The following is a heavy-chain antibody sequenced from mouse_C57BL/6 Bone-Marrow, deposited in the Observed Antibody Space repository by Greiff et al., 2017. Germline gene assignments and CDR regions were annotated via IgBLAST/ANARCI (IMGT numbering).Heavy chain of an antibody. J-gene: IGHJ1*03. D-gene: IGHD2-4*01. CDR2: IDPSDSYT. CDR3: ARGGYYDYDEKYFDV. CDR1: GYTFTSYW. Sequence: QVQLQQPGAELVKPGASVKLSCKASGYTFTSYWMQWVKQRPGQGLEWIGVIDPSDSYTNYNQKFKGKATLTVDTSSSTAYMQLSSLTSEDSAVYYCARGGYYDYDEKYFDVWGTGTTVTVSS. V-gene: IGHV1-50*01.